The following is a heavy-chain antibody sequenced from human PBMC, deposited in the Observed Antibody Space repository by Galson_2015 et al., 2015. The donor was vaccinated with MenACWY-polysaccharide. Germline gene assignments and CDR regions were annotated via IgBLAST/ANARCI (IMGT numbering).Heavy chain of an antibody. J-gene: IGHJ4*02. CDR3: AGTSWCSSPKCPMDY. CDR1: GFTFSTYG. CDR2: IRSDASST. Sequence: SLRLSCAGSGFTFSTYGMNWVRQAPGKGLEWVSSIRSDASSTYYADSVKGRFTISRDNAQNSLYLQMSSLRVEDTAIYYCAGTSWCSSPKCPMDYWGQGTPVTVSS. V-gene: IGHV3-21*01. D-gene: IGHD2-2*01.